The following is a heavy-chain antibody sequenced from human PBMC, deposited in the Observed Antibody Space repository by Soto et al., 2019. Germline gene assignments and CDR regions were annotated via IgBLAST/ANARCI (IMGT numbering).Heavy chain of an antibody. D-gene: IGHD3-22*01. V-gene: IGHV3-15*01. CDR3: TTMSYYYDSSGYENFDY. J-gene: IGHJ4*02. Sequence: PGGSLRLSCAASGFTFSNAWMSWVRQAPGKGLEWVGRIKSKTDGGTTDHAAPVKGRFTISRDDSKNTLYLQMNSLKTEDTAVYYCTTMSYYYDSSGYENFDYWGQGTLVTVSS. CDR2: IKSKTDGGTT. CDR1: GFTFSNAW.